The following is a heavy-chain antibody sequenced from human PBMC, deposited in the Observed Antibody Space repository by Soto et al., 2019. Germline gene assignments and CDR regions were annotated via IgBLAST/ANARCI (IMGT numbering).Heavy chain of an antibody. D-gene: IGHD3-10*01. CDR1: GGSISSGDYY. CDR2: IYYSGST. V-gene: IGHV4-30-4*01. Sequence: QVQLQESGPGLVKPSQTLSLTCTVSGGSISSGDYYWSWIRQPPGKGLEWIGYIYYSGSTYYNPSLKSRVTISVDTSQNKFSLKLSSVTAADTAVSYCARAQGSGFLVSWGQGTLVTVSS. CDR3: ARAQGSGFLVS. J-gene: IGHJ4*02.